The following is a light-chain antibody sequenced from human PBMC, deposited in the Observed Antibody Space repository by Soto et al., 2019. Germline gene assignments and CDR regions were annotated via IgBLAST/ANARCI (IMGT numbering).Light chain of an antibody. CDR1: QHLVFRDGDTY. Sequence: DVVLTQSPLSLSVTLGQAASISCRSSQHLVFRDGDTYLSWFQQRPGQSPRRLIYKVSQRDSGVPDRFSGSGSGTDFTLKISRVEAEDVGVYYCKQSPQWPWTFGQVTKVEIK. V-gene: IGKV2-30*01. CDR2: KVS. J-gene: IGKJ1*01. CDR3: KQSPQWPWT.